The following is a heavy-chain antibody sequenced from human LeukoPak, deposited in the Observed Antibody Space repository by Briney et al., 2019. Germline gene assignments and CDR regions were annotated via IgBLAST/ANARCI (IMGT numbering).Heavy chain of an antibody. CDR2: VYYIGTT. D-gene: IGHD6-6*01. Sequence: SETLSLTCTVSGGSIKSPTSYWSWIRQAPGKGLEWIGNVYYIGTTTYNSSLQSRVTISVDTSKNQFSLEMASVTPEDTALYYCARNTSSSPWFDPLGPGDPGHRLL. V-gene: IGHV4-61*01. J-gene: IGHJ5*02. CDR3: ARNTSSSPWFDP. CDR1: GGSIKSPTSY.